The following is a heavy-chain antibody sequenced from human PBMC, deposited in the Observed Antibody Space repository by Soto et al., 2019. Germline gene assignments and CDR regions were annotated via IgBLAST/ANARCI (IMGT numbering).Heavy chain of an antibody. V-gene: IGHV4-34*01. CDR3: ARDDYGDYPDYYYGMDV. CDR2: INHSGST. Sequence: QVQLQQWGAGLLKPSETLSLTCAVYGGSFSGYYWSWIRPPPGKGLEWIGEINHSGSTNYNPSLKSRVTISVDTSKNQFSLKLSSVTAADTAVYYCARDDYGDYPDYYYGMDVWGQGTTVTVSS. J-gene: IGHJ6*02. D-gene: IGHD4-17*01. CDR1: GGSFSGYY.